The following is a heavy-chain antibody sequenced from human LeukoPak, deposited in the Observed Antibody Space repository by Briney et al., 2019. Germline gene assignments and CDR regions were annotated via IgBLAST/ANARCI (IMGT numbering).Heavy chain of an antibody. Sequence: GGSLRLSCAASGFTFSSYAMSWVRQAPGKGLEWVSAISGSGGSTYYADSVKGRFTFSRDNSKNTLYLQMNSLRAEDTAVYYCAKNPGAAEALDYWGQGTLVTVSS. J-gene: IGHJ4*02. V-gene: IGHV3-23*01. CDR3: AKNPGAAEALDY. D-gene: IGHD6-13*01. CDR1: GFTFSSYA. CDR2: ISGSGGST.